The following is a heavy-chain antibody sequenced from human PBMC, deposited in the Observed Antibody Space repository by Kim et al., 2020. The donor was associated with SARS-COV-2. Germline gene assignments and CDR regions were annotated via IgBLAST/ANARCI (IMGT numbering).Heavy chain of an antibody. Sequence: GGSLRLSCAASGFLISNYWMSWIRQAPGKGLEWVANIKHDGGEKNYVDSVKGRFTISRYSAKNSLYLQMNSLRAEDTAVYYCARNRGLDVWGQGTTVTVSS. V-gene: IGHV3-7*01. CDR2: IKHDGGEK. CDR1: GFLISNYW. CDR3: ARNRGLDV. J-gene: IGHJ6*02.